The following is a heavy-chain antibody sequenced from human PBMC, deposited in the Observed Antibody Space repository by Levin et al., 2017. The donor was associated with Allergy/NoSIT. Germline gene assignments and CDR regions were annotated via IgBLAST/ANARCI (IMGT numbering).Heavy chain of an antibody. J-gene: IGHJ1*01. Sequence: PSETLSLTCAASGFTFSSYSMNWVRQAPGKGLEWVSSISSSSSYIYYADSVKGRFTISRDNAKNSLYLQMNSLRAEDTAVYYCARVSGSWYPKYFQHWGQGTLVTVSS. CDR2: ISSSSSYI. D-gene: IGHD6-13*01. CDR1: GFTFSSYS. CDR3: ARVSGSWYPKYFQH. V-gene: IGHV3-21*01.